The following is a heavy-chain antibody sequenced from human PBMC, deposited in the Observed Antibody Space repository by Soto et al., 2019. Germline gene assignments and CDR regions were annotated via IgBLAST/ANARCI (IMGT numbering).Heavy chain of an antibody. V-gene: IGHV1-3*01. J-gene: IGHJ5*02. CDR3: ARGPAGITIFGVAPNWFDP. D-gene: IGHD3-3*01. Sequence: ASVKVSCKASGYTFTSYSMHWVLQAPGQRLEWMGWINAGNGNTKYSQKFQGRVTITRDTSASTAYMELSSLRSEDTAVYYCARGPAGITIFGVAPNWFDPWGQGTLVTVSS. CDR2: INAGNGNT. CDR1: GYTFTSYS.